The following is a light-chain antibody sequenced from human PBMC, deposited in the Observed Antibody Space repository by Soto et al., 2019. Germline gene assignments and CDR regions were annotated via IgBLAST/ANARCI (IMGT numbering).Light chain of an antibody. CDR2: AAS. CDR1: QDIRNF. J-gene: IGKJ3*01. CDR3: QKDSSVPF. V-gene: IGKV1-27*01. Sequence: DIQMTQSPTSLSASVGDRVTITCRASQDIRNFVAWYQQKPGKAPKLLIYAASTLQSGVPSRFSGSGSGTDFPLTINSPQPDDIATYSWQKDSSVPFFCPGTKVDIK.